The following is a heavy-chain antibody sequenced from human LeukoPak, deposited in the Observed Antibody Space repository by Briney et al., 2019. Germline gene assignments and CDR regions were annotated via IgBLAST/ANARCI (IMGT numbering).Heavy chain of an antibody. CDR3: ARDLAAWDV. Sequence: GGSLRLSCAASGFTFSSYGMHWVRQAPGKGLEWVANINPDGSEKYSVDSVTGRFTISRDNAENTVFLQMNSLRAEDSAVYYCARDLAAWDVWGKGTTVTVSS. CDR2: INPDGSEK. CDR1: GFTFSSYG. J-gene: IGHJ6*04. V-gene: IGHV3-7*01.